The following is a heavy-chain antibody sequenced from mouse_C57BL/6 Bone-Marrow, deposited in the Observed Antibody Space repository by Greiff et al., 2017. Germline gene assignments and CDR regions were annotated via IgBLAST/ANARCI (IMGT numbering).Heavy chain of an antibody. CDR1: GYIFTEYT. J-gene: IGHJ2*01. CDR2: FYPGSGSI. D-gene: IGHD2-4*01. Sequence: QVQLQQSGAELVKPGASVKLSCKASGYIFTEYTIHWVKQRSGQGLEWIGWFYPGSGSIKYNERFKDKATLTADKSSNTVYMELSRLTSEDSAVYFCARHERYYDYEGYFDYWGQGTTHTVSS. CDR3: ARHERYYDYEGYFDY. V-gene: IGHV1-62-2*01.